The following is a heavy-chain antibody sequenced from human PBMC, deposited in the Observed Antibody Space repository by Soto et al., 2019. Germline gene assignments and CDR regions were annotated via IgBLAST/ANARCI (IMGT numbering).Heavy chain of an antibody. CDR2: INHSGST. V-gene: IGHV4-34*01. CDR3: ARYSTYRGSYRYYFDY. J-gene: IGHJ4*02. D-gene: IGHD3-16*02. Sequence: SETLSLTCAVYGGSFSGYYWSWIRQPPGKGLEWIGEINHSGSTNYNPSLKSRVTISVDTSKNQFSLKLSSVTAADTAVYYCARYSTYRGSYRYYFDYWGQGTLVTVSS. CDR1: GGSFSGYY.